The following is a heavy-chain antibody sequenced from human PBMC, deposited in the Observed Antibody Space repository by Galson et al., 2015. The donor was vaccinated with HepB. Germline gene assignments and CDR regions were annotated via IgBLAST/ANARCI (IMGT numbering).Heavy chain of an antibody. D-gene: IGHD3-16*02. CDR1: GDSVSSYSAG. J-gene: IGHJ5*02. CDR3: AGGGLVRGALGWIDP. Sequence: CAISGDSVSSYSAGWNWIRQSPSRGLEWLGRTYYRSKWYIDYAVSVNGRISITPDTSRNQFSLQLSSVTPEDTAIYYCAGGGLVRGALGWIDPWGPGVLVTLSS. CDR2: TYYRSKWYI. V-gene: IGHV6-1*01.